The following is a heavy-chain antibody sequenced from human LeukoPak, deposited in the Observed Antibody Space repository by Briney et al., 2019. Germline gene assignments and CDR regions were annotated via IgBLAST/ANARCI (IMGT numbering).Heavy chain of an antibody. D-gene: IGHD6-6*01. J-gene: IGHJ5*02. CDR1: GFTFSSYS. V-gene: IGHV3-21*01. CDR3: ARKPTNSSPLP. Sequence: GGSLRLSCAASGFTFSSYSMSWVRQAPGKGLEWVSSISSSSSYIYYADSVKGRFTISRDNAKNSLYLQMNSLRAEDTAVYYCARKPTNSSPLPWGQGTLVTVSS. CDR2: ISSSSSYI.